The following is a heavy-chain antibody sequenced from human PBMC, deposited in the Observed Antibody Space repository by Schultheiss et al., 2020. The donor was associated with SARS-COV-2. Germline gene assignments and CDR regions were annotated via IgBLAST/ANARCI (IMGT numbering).Heavy chain of an antibody. CDR2: IYYSGNT. V-gene: IGHV4-61*08. Sequence: SETLSLTCTVSGGSISSGGYYWSWIRQHPGKGLEWIGYIYYSGNTNYNPSLKSRVTMSLDMSRNQFSLKLTSVTAADTAVYYCARVFTCWSDYWGQGTLVTVSS. D-gene: IGHD6-13*01. J-gene: IGHJ4*02. CDR1: GGSISSGGYY. CDR3: ARVFTCWSDY.